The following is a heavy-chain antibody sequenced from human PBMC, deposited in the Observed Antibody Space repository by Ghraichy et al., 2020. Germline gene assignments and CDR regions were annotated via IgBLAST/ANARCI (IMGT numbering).Heavy chain of an antibody. CDR1: GYTFTSYA. CDR3: ASVTDCSGGSCWGGWGMDV. D-gene: IGHD2-15*01. J-gene: IGHJ6*02. Sequence: ASVKVSCKASGYTFTSYAMHWVRQAPGQRLEWMGWINAGNGNTKYSQKFQGRVTITRDTSASTAYMELSSLRSEDTAVYYCASVTDCSGGSCWGGWGMDVWGQGTTVTVSS. V-gene: IGHV1-3*01. CDR2: INAGNGNT.